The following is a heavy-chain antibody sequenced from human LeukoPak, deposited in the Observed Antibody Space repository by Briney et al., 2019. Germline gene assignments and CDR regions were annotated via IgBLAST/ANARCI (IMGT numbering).Heavy chain of an antibody. D-gene: IGHD6-13*01. Sequence: GASVKVSCKASGGTFSSYAISWVRQAPGQGLEWMGGIIPIFGTANYAQKFQGRVTITADESTSTAYMELSSLRSEDTAVYYCARVRIAATTRGAFDIWGQGTMVTVSS. CDR1: GGTFSSYA. V-gene: IGHV1-69*13. J-gene: IGHJ3*02. CDR2: IIPIFGTA. CDR3: ARVRIAATTRGAFDI.